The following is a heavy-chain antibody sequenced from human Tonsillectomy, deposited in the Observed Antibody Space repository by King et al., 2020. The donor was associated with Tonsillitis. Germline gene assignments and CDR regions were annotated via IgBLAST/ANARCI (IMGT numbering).Heavy chain of an antibody. CDR1: GFTFRSYG. V-gene: IGHV3-30*18. D-gene: IGHD5-18*01. CDR3: AKNPRDSNYFDY. CDR2: ILFDGSNE. Sequence: VQLVESGGGVVQPGRSLKLSCVASGFTFRSYGMHWVRQAPGKGLEWVALILFDGSNEYYADSVKGRFTISRDNSKNTLYLQMNSLRAEDTAVYYCAKNPRDSNYFDYWGQGSLVTVSS. J-gene: IGHJ4*02.